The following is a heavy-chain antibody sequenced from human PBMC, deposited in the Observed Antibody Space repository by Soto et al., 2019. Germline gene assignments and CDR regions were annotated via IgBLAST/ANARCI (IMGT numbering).Heavy chain of an antibody. Sequence: ASVKVSRKASGYTFTSYDINWVRQATGQGLEWMGWMNPNSGNTGYAQKFQGRVTMTRNTSISTAYMELSSLRSEDTAVYYCARAELWFGELYVDYWGQGTLVTVSS. CDR1: GYTFTSYD. V-gene: IGHV1-8*01. J-gene: IGHJ4*02. CDR2: MNPNSGNT. CDR3: ARAELWFGELYVDY. D-gene: IGHD3-10*01.